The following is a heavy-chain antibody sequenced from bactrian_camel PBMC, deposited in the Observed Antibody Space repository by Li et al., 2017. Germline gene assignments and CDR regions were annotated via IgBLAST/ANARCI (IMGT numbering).Heavy chain of an antibody. D-gene: IGHD6*01. CDR3: AADRPPCLGGSWFRRGRPDY. Sequence: HVQLVESGGGSALAGGSVRLSCAASGYTFSGACLAWFRQTPGQEREGVAMLDSDGSTTYAASVKGRFTISKDNAKNTLYLQMNSLKPEDTAMYYCAADRPPCLGGSWFRRGRPDYWGQGTQVTVS. J-gene: IGHJ4*01. CDR2: LDSDGST. CDR1: GYTFSGAC. V-gene: IGHV3S53*01.